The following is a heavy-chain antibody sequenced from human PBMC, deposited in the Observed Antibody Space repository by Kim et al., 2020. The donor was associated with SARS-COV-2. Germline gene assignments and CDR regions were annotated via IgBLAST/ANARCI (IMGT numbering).Heavy chain of an antibody. V-gene: IGHV3-21*01. D-gene: IGHD1-26*01. Sequence: GGSLRLSCAASGFTFSSYSMNWVRQAPGKGLEWVSSISSSSYIYYADSVKGRFTISRDNAKNSLYLQMNSLRAEDTAVYYCARDRVSGAVGATRSPFDYWGQGTLVTVSS. CDR2: ISSSSYI. J-gene: IGHJ4*02. CDR1: GFTFSSYS. CDR3: ARDRVSGAVGATRSPFDY.